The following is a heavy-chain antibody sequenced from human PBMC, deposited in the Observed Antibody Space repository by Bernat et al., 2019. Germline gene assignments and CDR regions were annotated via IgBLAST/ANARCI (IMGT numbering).Heavy chain of an antibody. CDR1: GGSFSGYY. D-gene: IGHD3-10*01. Sequence: QVQLQQWGAGLLKPSETLSLTCAVYGGSFSGYYWSWIRQPPGKGLEWIGEINHSGSTNYNPSLKSRVTISVDTSKNQFSLKLSSVTAAVTAVYYCARGGSSYYYGSGSSEDAFDIWGQGTMVTVSS. V-gene: IGHV4-34*01. CDR2: INHSGST. J-gene: IGHJ3*02. CDR3: ARGGSSYYYGSGSSEDAFDI.